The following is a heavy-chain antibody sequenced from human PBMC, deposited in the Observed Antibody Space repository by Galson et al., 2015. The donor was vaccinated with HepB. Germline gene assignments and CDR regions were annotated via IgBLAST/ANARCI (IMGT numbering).Heavy chain of an antibody. D-gene: IGHD3-10*01. CDR1: GFTFSSYS. V-gene: IGHV3-21*01. J-gene: IGHJ6*02. Sequence: SLRLSCAASGFTFSSYSMNWVRQAPGKGLEWVSSISSSSSYIYYADSVKGRFTISRDNAKNSLYLQMNSLRAEDTAVYYCARDLRVDGSGRGPKYYYYYGMDVWGQGTTVTVSS. CDR2: ISSSSSYI. CDR3: ARDLRVDGSGRGPKYYYYYGMDV.